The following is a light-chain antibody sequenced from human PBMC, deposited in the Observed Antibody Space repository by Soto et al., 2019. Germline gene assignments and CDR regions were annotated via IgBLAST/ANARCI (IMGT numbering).Light chain of an antibody. CDR2: GAS. CDR3: QQYNNWPIT. V-gene: IGKV3-15*01. J-gene: IGKJ5*01. CDR1: QRVSSN. Sequence: EIVMTQSPATLSVSPGERATISCRASQRVSSNLAWYQQKPSQAPRLLIYGASPRATGIPARFSGSWSGTEFTLTISSLQSEDFAVYYCQQYNNWPITFGQGTRLEIK.